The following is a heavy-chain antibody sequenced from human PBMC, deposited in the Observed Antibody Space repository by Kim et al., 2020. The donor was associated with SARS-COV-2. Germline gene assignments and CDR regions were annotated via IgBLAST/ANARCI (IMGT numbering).Heavy chain of an antibody. J-gene: IGHJ4*02. D-gene: IGHD3-22*01. CDR1: GGSISSYY. CDR3: ARATKRRYDSSGYPTSGIDY. Sequence: SETLSLTCTVSGGSISSYYWSWIRQPPGRGLEWIGYIYYNGSTNYNPSLKRRVTISVDTSKNQFSLKVSSVTAADTAVYYCARATKRRYDSSGYPTSGIDYWGQGTLVTVSS. V-gene: IGHV4-59*13. CDR2: IYYNGST.